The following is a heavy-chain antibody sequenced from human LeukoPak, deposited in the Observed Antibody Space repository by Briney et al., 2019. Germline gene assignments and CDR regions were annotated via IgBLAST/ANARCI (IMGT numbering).Heavy chain of an antibody. CDR2: INSDASST. J-gene: IGHJ3*01. D-gene: IGHD2-8*01. CDR3: ARVQGHPPNGLDV. V-gene: IGHV3-74*01. CDR1: GFTFSSYW. Sequence: PGGSLRLSCAASGFTFSSYWMHWVRQAPGKGLVWVSRINSDASSTSYADSVKGRFTIPRDNAKNTLYLQMNSLRAEDTAVYYCARVQGHPPNGLDVWGQGTMVTVSS.